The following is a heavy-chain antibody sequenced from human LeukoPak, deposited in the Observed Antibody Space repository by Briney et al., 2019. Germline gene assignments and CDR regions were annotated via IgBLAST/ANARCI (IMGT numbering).Heavy chain of an antibody. J-gene: IGHJ4*02. CDR2: IYYSGST. Sequence: SETLSLTCTVSGGSISSSSYYWGWIRQPPGKGLEWIGTIYYSGSTYYNPSLKSRVTISVDTSKNQFSLKLSSVTAADTAVYYCARYRGSSGYYSFDYWGQGTLVTVSS. CDR3: ARYRGSSGYYSFDY. CDR1: GGSISSSSYY. D-gene: IGHD3-22*01. V-gene: IGHV4-39*07.